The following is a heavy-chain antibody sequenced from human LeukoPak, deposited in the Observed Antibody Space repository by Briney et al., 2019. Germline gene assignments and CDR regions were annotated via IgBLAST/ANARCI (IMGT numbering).Heavy chain of an antibody. Sequence: GRSLRLSCAASGFTFDDYAMHWVRQAPGKGLEWVSGISWNSGSIGYADSVKGRFTISRDNAKNSLYLQMNSLRAEDTALYYCPKDAAYSGSSNFDYWGQGTLVTVSS. CDR1: GFTFDDYA. J-gene: IGHJ4*02. D-gene: IGHD1-26*01. V-gene: IGHV3-9*01. CDR2: ISWNSGSI. CDR3: PKDAAYSGSSNFDY.